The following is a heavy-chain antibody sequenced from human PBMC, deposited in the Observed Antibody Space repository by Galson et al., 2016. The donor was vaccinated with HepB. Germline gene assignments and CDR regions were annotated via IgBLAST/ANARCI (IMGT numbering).Heavy chain of an antibody. CDR1: GFTFSSYA. CDR2: IREGPGHT. J-gene: IGHJ4*02. Sequence: SLRLSCAASGFTFSSYAMSWVRQAPGKGPEWVSTIREGPGHTYNADSVKGRFTISRDNSKNTLYLQMNSLRAEETAVYYCAKLGNYLPSGTYSRTHYFTNCGQGTLVTVSS. D-gene: IGHD3-10*01. CDR3: AKLGNYLPSGTYSRTHYFTN. V-gene: IGHV3-23*01.